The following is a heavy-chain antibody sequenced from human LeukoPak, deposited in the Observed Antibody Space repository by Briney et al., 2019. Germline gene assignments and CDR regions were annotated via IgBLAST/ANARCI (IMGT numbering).Heavy chain of an antibody. CDR3: ARGPPLTGALEKSLDY. D-gene: IGHD1-20*01. V-gene: IGHV1-18*01. CDR1: GYTFTRYG. CDR2: ISAYNGKT. Sequence: ASVKVSFKASGYTFTRYGISWVRQAPGQGLEWMGWISAYNGKTNYAQKLQGRVTMTTDTSTTAAYMELRSLRADDTAVYYCARGPPLTGALEKSLDYWGQGTLVTVSS. J-gene: IGHJ4*02.